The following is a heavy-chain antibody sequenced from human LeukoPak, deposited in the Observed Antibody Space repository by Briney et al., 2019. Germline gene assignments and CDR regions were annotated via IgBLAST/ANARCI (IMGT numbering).Heavy chain of an antibody. CDR1: GFTFSNYW. Sequence: GGSLRLSCAASGFTFSNYWMSWVRQAPGKGLEWVANIMQDGSEKYYVDSVKGRFTISRDNAKNTLYLQMNSLRAEDTAVYYCARDLGGNPGSYWGQGTLVTVSS. CDR3: ARDLGGNPGSY. V-gene: IGHV3-7*01. J-gene: IGHJ1*01. CDR2: IMQDGSEK. D-gene: IGHD4-23*01.